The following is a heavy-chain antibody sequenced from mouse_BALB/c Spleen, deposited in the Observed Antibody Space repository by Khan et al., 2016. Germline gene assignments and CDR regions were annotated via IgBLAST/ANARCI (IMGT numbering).Heavy chain of an antibody. CDR3: ARTNWDYFDY. D-gene: IGHD4-1*01. CDR2: ISYSGST. CDR1: GYSITSDYA. Sequence: EVKLLESGPGLVKPSQSLSLTCTVTGYSITSDYAWNWIRQFPGNKLEWMGYISYSGSTSYNPSLKSRISITRDTSKNQFFLQLNSVTTEDTATYYCARTNWDYFDYWGQGTTLPVSS. V-gene: IGHV3-2*02. J-gene: IGHJ2*01.